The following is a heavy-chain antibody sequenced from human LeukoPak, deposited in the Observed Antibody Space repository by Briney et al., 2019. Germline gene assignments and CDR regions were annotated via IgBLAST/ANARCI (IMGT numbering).Heavy chain of an antibody. Sequence: PSETLSLTCTVSGDSISSYCWSWIRQPAGKGLEWIRRICTSGNTKYNPSLTSRVTILIDKSQNQFSLKLTSVTAADTAVYYCARGGVGGVSYNNWFDPWGQGTLVTVSS. D-gene: IGHD1-26*01. CDR3: ARGGVGGVSYNNWFDP. CDR1: GDSISSYC. J-gene: IGHJ5*02. V-gene: IGHV4-4*07. CDR2: ICTSGNT.